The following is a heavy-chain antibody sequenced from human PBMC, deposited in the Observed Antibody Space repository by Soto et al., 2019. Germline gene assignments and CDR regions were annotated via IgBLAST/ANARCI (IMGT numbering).Heavy chain of an antibody. V-gene: IGHV4-59*01. CDR2: IYYSGST. CDR3: ARERRDGYKHYFDY. Sequence: QVQLQESGPGLVKPSETLSLMCTVSGGSISSYYWSWIRQPPGKGLEWIGYIYYSGSTKYNPSLKSRVTIXVXTXXTQFSLKLSSVTAADTAVYYCARERRDGYKHYFDYWGQGTLVTVSS. CDR1: GGSISSYY. D-gene: IGHD5-12*01. J-gene: IGHJ4*02.